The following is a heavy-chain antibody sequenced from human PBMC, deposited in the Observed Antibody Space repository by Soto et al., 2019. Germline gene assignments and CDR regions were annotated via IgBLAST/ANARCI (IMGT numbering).Heavy chain of an antibody. CDR2: IYYRAMP. V-gene: IGHV4-30-4*01. CDR3: ARGSALLFYYFDY. CDR1: GVSITRGDYY. D-gene: IGHD6-13*01. J-gene: IGHJ4*02. Sequence: QVQLQESGPGLVKPSQTLSLTCNVSGVSITRGDYYWSWLRQPPGKGLEWIGYIYYRAMPYYNPSLKSRLTISVDTSKNQFSLSMTSVTAADTAVYYCARGSALLFYYFDYWGQGTPVTVSS.